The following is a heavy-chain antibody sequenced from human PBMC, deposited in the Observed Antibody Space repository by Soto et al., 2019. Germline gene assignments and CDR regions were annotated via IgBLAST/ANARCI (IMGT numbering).Heavy chain of an antibody. CDR2: SYYRGST. J-gene: IGHJ4*02. Sequence: QLQLQESGPGLVKPSETLSLICTVSGGSISSRSHYWGWIRQSPGKHLEWIGSSYYRGSTHYNPSLKTRVTISVDTAKNQVFLKVYSVTAADTAVDYCATADGFGVVTPFFEYWGQGILVTVSS. CDR1: GGSISSRSHY. CDR3: ATADGFGVVTPFFEY. D-gene: IGHD3-3*01. V-gene: IGHV4-39*01.